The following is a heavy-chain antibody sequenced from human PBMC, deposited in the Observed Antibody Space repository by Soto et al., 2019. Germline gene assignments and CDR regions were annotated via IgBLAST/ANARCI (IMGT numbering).Heavy chain of an antibody. D-gene: IGHD2-2*01. CDR3: ARSQGSSTSLEIYYYYYYGMDV. V-gene: IGHV1-69*01. J-gene: IGHJ6*02. CDR2: IIPIPGTA. CDR1: GGTFGSYA. Sequence: QVQLVQSGAEVKKPGSSVKVSCKASGGTFGSYAISWVRQAPEQGLEWMGGIIPIPGTANYAQKFQGRVTIAADESMSTAYMELSSLRSEDTAVYYCARSQGSSTSLEIYYYYYYGMDVWGQGTTVTVSS.